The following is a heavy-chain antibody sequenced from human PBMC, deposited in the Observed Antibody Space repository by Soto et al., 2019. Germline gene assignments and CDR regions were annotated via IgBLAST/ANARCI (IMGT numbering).Heavy chain of an antibody. CDR1: GYTFTSYG. CDR2: ISAYNGNT. D-gene: IGHD4-17*01. J-gene: IGHJ6*02. CDR3: ARREGYGDYVRYYYGMDV. V-gene: IGHV1-18*01. Sequence: GASVKVSCKXSGYTFTSYGISWVRQAPGQGLEWMGWISAYNGNTNYAQKLQGRVTMTTDTSTSTAYMELRSLRSDDTAVYYCARREGYGDYVRYYYGMDVWGQGTTVTVSS.